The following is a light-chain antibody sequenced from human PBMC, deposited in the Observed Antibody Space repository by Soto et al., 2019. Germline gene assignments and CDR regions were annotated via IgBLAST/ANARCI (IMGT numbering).Light chain of an antibody. J-gene: IGLJ1*01. V-gene: IGLV2-11*01. CDR3: CSYAGSYTFV. Sequence: QSALTQPRSVSGSPGQSVTISCTGTTSDVGSFDYVSWYQRHPDRAPKLILFDVNKRPAGIPDRFSGSKSGSTASLTISGLQAEDEADYFCCSYAGSYTFVFGTGTKLTVL. CDR1: TSDVGSFDY. CDR2: DVN.